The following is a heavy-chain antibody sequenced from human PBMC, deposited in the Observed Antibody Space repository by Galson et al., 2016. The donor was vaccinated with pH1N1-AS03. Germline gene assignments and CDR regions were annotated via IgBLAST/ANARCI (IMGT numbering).Heavy chain of an antibody. CDR1: GYSFTSYW. CDR3: ARHASPTIPSYHFDF. V-gene: IGHV5-51*01. J-gene: IGHJ4*02. CDR2: IYPGDSDT. D-gene: IGHD2-2*02. Sequence: QSGAEVKKPGESLKISCKGSGYSFTSYWIGWVRQMHGKGLEWMGIIYPGDSDTRYNPSFQGQVTISADKSINTAYLQWSSLKASDTAIYYWARHASPTIPSYHFDFWGRGTLVTVSS.